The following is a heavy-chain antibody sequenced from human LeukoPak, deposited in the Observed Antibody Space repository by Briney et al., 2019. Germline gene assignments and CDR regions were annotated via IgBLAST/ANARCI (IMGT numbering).Heavy chain of an antibody. J-gene: IGHJ4*02. CDR1: GYTFTTYG. CDR3: ARDTHRREDHFDY. Sequence: ASVKVSCKASGYTFTTYGISWVRQAPGQGLKWMGWVSAYNGSTNYAQKVQGRVTMTTDTSTSTAYMELRSLRSDDTAVYFCARDTHRREDHFDYWGQGTLVTVSS. V-gene: IGHV1-18*01. CDR2: VSAYNGST.